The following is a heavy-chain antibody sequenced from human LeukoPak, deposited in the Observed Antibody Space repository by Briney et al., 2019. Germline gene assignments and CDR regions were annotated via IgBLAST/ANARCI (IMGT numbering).Heavy chain of an antibody. CDR3: AKDYGSYSYFDY. D-gene: IGHD1-26*01. J-gene: IGHJ4*02. V-gene: IGHV3-30*02. CDR1: GFTFSSYA. CDR2: IRFDGSNK. Sequence: GGSLRLSCAASGFTFSSYAMSWVRQAPGKGLEWVAFIRFDGSNKYYTDPVKGRFTISRDNSKNTLYLQMNSLRPEDTAVYYCAKDYGSYSYFDYWGQGTLVTVSS.